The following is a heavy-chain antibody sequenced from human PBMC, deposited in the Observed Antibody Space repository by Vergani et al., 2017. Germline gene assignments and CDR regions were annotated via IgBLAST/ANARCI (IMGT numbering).Heavy chain of an antibody. Sequence: QVQLVESGGGVVQPGRSLRLSCAASGFTFNQYGMHWVRQAPGKGLEWVAVTWYDGNNKQYADSVKGRFTISRDNSKNTLYLQMNSLRAEDTAVYYCAKDSVMATIGEGNYWGQGTLVTVSS. CDR3: AKDSVMATIGEGNY. D-gene: IGHD5-24*01. CDR2: TWYDGNNK. J-gene: IGHJ4*02. V-gene: IGHV3-33*06. CDR1: GFTFNQYG.